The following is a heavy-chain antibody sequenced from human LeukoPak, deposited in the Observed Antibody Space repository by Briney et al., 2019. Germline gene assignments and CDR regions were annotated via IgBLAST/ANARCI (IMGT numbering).Heavy chain of an antibody. Sequence: GGSLRLSCAASGFTFSSYWMSWVRQAPGKGLEWVANIKQDGSEKYYVDSVKGRFTISRDNAKNSLYLQMNSLRAEDMALYYCAKDRLWQFDAFDVWGQGTMVTVSS. J-gene: IGHJ3*01. D-gene: IGHD4/OR15-4a*01. CDR2: IKQDGSEK. V-gene: IGHV3-7*01. CDR3: AKDRLWQFDAFDV. CDR1: GFTFSSYW.